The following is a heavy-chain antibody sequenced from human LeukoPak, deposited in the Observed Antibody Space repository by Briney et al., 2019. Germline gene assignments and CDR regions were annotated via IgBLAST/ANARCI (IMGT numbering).Heavy chain of an antibody. V-gene: IGHV4-61*02. CDR1: GGSISSGSYY. D-gene: IGHD3-10*01. J-gene: IGHJ4*02. CDR2: IYTSGST. Sequence: PSETLSLTCTVSGGSISSGSYYWSWIRQPAGKGLEWIGRIYTSGSTNYNPSLKSRVTISVDTSKNQFSLKLSSVTAADTAVYYCARVRFGELSHFDYWGQGTLVTVSS. CDR3: ARVRFGELSHFDY.